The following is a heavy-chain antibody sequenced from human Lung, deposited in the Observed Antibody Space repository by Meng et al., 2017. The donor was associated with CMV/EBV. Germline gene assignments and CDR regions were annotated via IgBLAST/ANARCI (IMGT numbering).Heavy chain of an antibody. CDR2: ISAYNGDT. CDR3: ARDAGTIAVYGIGDY. J-gene: IGHJ4*02. CDR1: GYIFTKYG. Sequence: ASVXVSXKASGYIFTKYGVNWMRQAPGQGPEWMGWISAYNGDTMYAPKVQGRVTMTTDTSTSTAYMELRGLRSDDTAVYYCARDAGTIAVYGIGDYWGQGTXVTVSS. D-gene: IGHD6-19*01. V-gene: IGHV1-18*01.